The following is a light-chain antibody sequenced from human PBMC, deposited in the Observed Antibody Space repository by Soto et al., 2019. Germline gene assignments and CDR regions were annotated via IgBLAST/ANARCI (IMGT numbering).Light chain of an antibody. V-gene: IGKV1-5*01. CDR2: DAS. J-gene: IGKJ1*01. Sequence: DIQMTQSPSTLSASVGDRVTFTCRASQSISSWLAWYQQKPGKAPKLLIYDASSLESGVPSRFSGSGSGTEFTLTISSLQPDDFATYYCQQYNSFVTFGQGTKVEIK. CDR3: QQYNSFVT. CDR1: QSISSW.